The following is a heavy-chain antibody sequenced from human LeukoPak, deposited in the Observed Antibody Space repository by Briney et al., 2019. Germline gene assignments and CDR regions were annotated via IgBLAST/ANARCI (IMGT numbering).Heavy chain of an antibody. V-gene: IGHV4-59*12. J-gene: IGHJ4*02. Sequence: SETLSLTCAVYGGPFSGYYWSWIRQPPGKGLEWIGYIYYSGSTNYNPSLKSRVTISVDTSKNQFSLKLSSVTAADTAVYYCARKDYSGSESYYNDWGQGTRVTVSS. CDR1: GGPFSGYY. CDR3: ARKDYSGSESYYND. CDR2: IYYSGST. D-gene: IGHD3-10*01.